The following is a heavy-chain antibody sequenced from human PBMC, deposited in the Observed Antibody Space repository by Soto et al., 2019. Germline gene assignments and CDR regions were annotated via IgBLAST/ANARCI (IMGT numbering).Heavy chain of an antibody. D-gene: IGHD4-17*01. CDR3: ARIRVGDYPEYYYMDV. V-gene: IGHV2-70*11. CDR1: GFSLSTSGMC. CDR2: IDWDDDK. Sequence: GSGPTLVNPTQTLTLTCTFSGFSLSTSGMCVSWIRQPPGKALEWLARIDWDDDKYYSTSLKTRLTISKDTSKNQVVLTMTNMDPVDTATYYCARIRVGDYPEYYYMDVWGKGTTVTVSS. J-gene: IGHJ6*03.